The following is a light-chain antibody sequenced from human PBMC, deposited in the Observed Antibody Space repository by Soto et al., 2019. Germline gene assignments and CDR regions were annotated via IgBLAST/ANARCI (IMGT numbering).Light chain of an antibody. CDR3: QQYNNWPIT. CDR2: DAS. CDR1: QSVSSY. V-gene: IGKV3-11*01. Sequence: EIVLTQTPATLSLSPGERATLSCRASQSVSSYLAWYQQKPGQAPRLLIYDASNRATGIPARFSGSGSGTEFTLTISSLQSEDFAVYYCQQYNNWPITFGQRTRPEI. J-gene: IGKJ5*01.